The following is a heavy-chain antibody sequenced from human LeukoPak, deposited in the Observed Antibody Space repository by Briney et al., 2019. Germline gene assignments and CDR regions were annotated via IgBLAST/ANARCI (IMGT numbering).Heavy chain of an antibody. CDR1: GVSVSNYD. Sequence: SETLSLTCTVSGVSVSNYDWSWIRQPPGKGLELVGYINYIGSTNYNPSLKSRVTISVDTSKNQFSLRLNSVTAADTAVYFCARRGGSPLGAFDIWGQGTMVTVSS. CDR3: ARRGGSPLGAFDI. D-gene: IGHD1-26*01. V-gene: IGHV4-59*02. J-gene: IGHJ3*02. CDR2: INYIGST.